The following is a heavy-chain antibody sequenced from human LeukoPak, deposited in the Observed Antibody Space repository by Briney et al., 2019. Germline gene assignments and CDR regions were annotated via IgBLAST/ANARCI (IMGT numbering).Heavy chain of an antibody. CDR3: AKDQDSMVRGIIWMNNWFDP. V-gene: IGHV3-23*01. Sequence: GGSLRLSCAASGFTFSSYAMSWVRQAPGKGLEWVSALSGSGDTTDYADSVKGRFTISRDNSKNTLYLQMNSLRAEDTAVYYCAKDQDSMVRGIIWMNNWFDPWGQGTLVTVSS. J-gene: IGHJ5*02. D-gene: IGHD3-10*01. CDR2: LSGSGDTT. CDR1: GFTFSSYA.